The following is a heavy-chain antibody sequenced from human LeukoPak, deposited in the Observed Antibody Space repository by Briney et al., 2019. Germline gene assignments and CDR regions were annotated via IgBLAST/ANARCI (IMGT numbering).Heavy chain of an antibody. J-gene: IGHJ4*02. Sequence: GGSLRLSCAASGFTFSSYAMSWVRQAPGKGLEWVSAISGSGGSTYYADSVKGRFAISRDNSKNTLYLQMNSLRAEDTAVYYCARPQGGVPAAIGRHYFDYWGQGTLVTVSS. V-gene: IGHV3-23*01. CDR1: GFTFSSYA. D-gene: IGHD2-2*01. CDR2: ISGSGGST. CDR3: ARPQGGVPAAIGRHYFDY.